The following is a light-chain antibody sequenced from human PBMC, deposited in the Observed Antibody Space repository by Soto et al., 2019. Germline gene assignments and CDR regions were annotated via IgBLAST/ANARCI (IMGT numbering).Light chain of an antibody. CDR2: EVS. Sequence: QSALTQPPSASGSPGQSVTISCTGTSSDVGGYNYVSWYQHHPGKAPKLMISEVSKRPSGVPDRFSGSKSGNTASLTVSGLQDEDEAHYYCSSYAGSNIVVFGGGTKLTVL. CDR3: SSYAGSNIVV. CDR1: SSDVGGYNY. J-gene: IGLJ2*01. V-gene: IGLV2-8*01.